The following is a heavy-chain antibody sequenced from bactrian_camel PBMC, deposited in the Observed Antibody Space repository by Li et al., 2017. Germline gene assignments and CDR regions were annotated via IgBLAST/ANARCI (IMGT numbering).Heavy chain of an antibody. Sequence: EVQLVESGGGSVQAGGSLRLSCVASGFTFSTYCMGWFRQAPGKEREGVATIATDDTTTYADSVKGRFTISKNRAENFVLLQMNSLKSEDTAMYYCAYGPYLWAGRLRDENYKYWGQGTQVTVS. V-gene: IGHV3S67*01. D-gene: IGHD6*01. CDR3: AYGPYLWAGRLRDENYKY. J-gene: IGHJ4*01. CDR1: GFTFSTYC. CDR2: IATDDTT.